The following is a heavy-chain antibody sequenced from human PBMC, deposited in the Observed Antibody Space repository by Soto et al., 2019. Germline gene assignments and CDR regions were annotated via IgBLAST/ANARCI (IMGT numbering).Heavy chain of an antibody. J-gene: IGHJ6*02. CDR1: GGSISSGDYY. Sequence: QVQLQESGPGLVKPSQTLSLTCTVSGGSISSGDYYWSGLRQPPGKGLEWIGYIYYSGSTHYNPSLKSRVTISVDTSKNQFSLKLSSVTAADTAVYYCAREGVDYGDYDDYYYGMDVWGQGTTVTVSS. CDR3: AREGVDYGDYDDYYYGMDV. CDR2: IYYSGST. D-gene: IGHD4-17*01. V-gene: IGHV4-30-4*01.